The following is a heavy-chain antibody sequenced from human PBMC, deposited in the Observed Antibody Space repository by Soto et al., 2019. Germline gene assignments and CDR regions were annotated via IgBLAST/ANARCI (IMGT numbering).Heavy chain of an antibody. CDR3: ARRYGSAIDY. CDR1: GGTISSWY. Sequence: QVQLQESGPGLVKPSETLSLTCTVSGGTISSWYWSWIRQPPGKGLEWIGYIYYSGSTNCNPSLKSRVTRXXDTSKNQFSLKLSSVTAADTAVYYCARRYGSAIDYWGQGTLVTVSS. J-gene: IGHJ4*02. V-gene: IGHV4-59*08. D-gene: IGHD1-26*01. CDR2: IYYSGST.